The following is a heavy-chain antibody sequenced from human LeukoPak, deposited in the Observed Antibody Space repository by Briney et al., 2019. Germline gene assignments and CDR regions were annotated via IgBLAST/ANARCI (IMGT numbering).Heavy chain of an antibody. CDR2: IYYSGST. V-gene: IGHV4-39*01. D-gene: IGHD6-13*01. J-gene: IGHJ6*02. CDR1: GGSISSSSYY. CDR3: ARVPPSSSWYAYYYGMDV. Sequence: PSETLSLTCTVSGGSISSSSYYWGWIRQPPGKGLEWIGSIYYSGSTYYNPSLKSRVTISVDTSKNQFPLKLSSVTAADTAVYYCARVPPSSSWYAYYYGMDVWGQGTTVTVSS.